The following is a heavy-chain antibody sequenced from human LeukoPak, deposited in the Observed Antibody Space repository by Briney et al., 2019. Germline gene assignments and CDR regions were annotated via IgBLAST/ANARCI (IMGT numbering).Heavy chain of an antibody. CDR3: ATPSGSHGAFDI. CDR2: INPNSGGT. D-gene: IGHD1-26*01. Sequence: ASVKVSCKASGYTFTGYYMHWVRQAPGQGLEWMGWINPNSGGTNYAQKFQGRVTMTRDTSISTAYMELSSLRSEDTAVYYCATPSGSHGAFDIWGQGTMVTVSS. V-gene: IGHV1-2*02. J-gene: IGHJ3*02. CDR1: GYTFTGYY.